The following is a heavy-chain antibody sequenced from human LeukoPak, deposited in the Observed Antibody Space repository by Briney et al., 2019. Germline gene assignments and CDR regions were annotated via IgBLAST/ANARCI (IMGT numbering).Heavy chain of an antibody. D-gene: IGHD2-21*02. CDR1: GFTFSSYA. CDR2: ISYDGSNK. V-gene: IGHV3-30-3*01. J-gene: IGHJ3*02. Sequence: GRSLRLSCAASGFTFSSYAMHWVRQAPGKGLEWVAVISYDGSNKYHADSVKGRFTISRDNSKNTLYLQMNSLRAEDTAVYYCARSIVVVTADDAFDIWGQGTMVTVSS. CDR3: ARSIVVVTADDAFDI.